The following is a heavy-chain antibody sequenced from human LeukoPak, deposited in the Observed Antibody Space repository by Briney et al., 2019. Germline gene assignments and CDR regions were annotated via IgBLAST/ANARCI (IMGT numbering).Heavy chain of an antibody. Sequence: PSETLSLTCTVSGGSISSYYWSWIRQPPGKGLEWIGYIYYSGSTNYNPSLKSRVTISVDTSKNQFSLKLSSVTAADTAVYYCARGYYYGSGSYSWFDPWGQGTLVTVSS. CDR2: IYYSGST. J-gene: IGHJ5*02. D-gene: IGHD3-10*01. CDR3: ARGYYYGSGSYSWFDP. CDR1: GGSISSYY. V-gene: IGHV4-59*08.